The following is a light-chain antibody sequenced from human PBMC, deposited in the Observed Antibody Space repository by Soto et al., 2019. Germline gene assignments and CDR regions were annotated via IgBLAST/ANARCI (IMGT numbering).Light chain of an antibody. V-gene: IGKV3-15*01. Sequence: EIVMTPSPATLSVSPGARATLSCRASQSVSSNLAWYQQKPGQAPRLLIYGASTRATGIPARFSGSGSGTEFTLTISSLQSEDFAVYYCQQYNNWPITFGQGTLLEIK. CDR2: GAS. CDR1: QSVSSN. CDR3: QQYNNWPIT. J-gene: IGKJ5*01.